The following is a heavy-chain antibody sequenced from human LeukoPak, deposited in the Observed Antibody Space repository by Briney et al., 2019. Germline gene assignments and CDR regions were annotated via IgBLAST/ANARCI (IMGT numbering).Heavy chain of an antibody. CDR1: GYTLTELS. CDR2: FDPEDGET. CDR3: ATQNSGSYWVEAFDI. Sequence: ASVKVSCKVSGYTLTELSMHWVRQAPGKGLEWMGGFDPEDGETIYAQKFKGRVTMTEDTSTDTAYMELSSLRSEDTAVYYCATQNSGSYWVEAFDIWGQGTMVTVSS. D-gene: IGHD1-26*01. J-gene: IGHJ3*02. V-gene: IGHV1-24*01.